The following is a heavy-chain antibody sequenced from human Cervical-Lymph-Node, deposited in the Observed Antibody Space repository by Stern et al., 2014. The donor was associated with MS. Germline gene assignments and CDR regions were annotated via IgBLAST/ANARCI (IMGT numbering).Heavy chain of an antibody. CDR2: ISYSGST. CDR1: GGSISSSGFF. V-gene: IGHV4-39*01. D-gene: IGHD1-1*01. CDR3: ARQGGRYSPKN. Sequence: QVQLQESGPGLVKPSETLSLTCTVSGGSISSSGFFWGWIRQPPGKGLEWIGTISYSGSTYYNLSLQSRVNVSADPSQNQVFLKRSLGTAADTAVYYCARQGGRYSPKNWGQGTLVTVSS. J-gene: IGHJ4*02.